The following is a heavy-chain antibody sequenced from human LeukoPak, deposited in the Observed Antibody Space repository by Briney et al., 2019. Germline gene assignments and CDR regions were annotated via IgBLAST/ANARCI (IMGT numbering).Heavy chain of an antibody. Sequence: GGSLRLSCAASGFTFSSYAMSWVRQAPGKGLEWVSAISGSGGSTYYADSVRGRFTISRDNSKNTLYLQMNSLRAEDTAVYYCATCIVGAYFDYWGQGTLVTVSS. V-gene: IGHV3-23*01. J-gene: IGHJ4*02. CDR3: ATCIVGAYFDY. D-gene: IGHD1-26*01. CDR1: GFTFSSYA. CDR2: ISGSGGST.